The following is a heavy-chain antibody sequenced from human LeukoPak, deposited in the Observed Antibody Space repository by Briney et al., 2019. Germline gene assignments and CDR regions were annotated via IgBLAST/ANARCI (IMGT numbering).Heavy chain of an antibody. CDR1: GFTFSSYW. D-gene: IGHD2-2*03. CDR3: ARVGYCVSTSCSADAFDI. V-gene: IGHV3-74*01. J-gene: IGHJ3*02. Sequence: GGSLRLSCAASGFTFSSYWMHWVRHAPGKGLVWVSRINSDGSSTSYADFVKGRITISRDNAKNTLYLQMSSLRGEDTAVYYCARVGYCVSTSCSADAFDIWGQGTMVTVSS. CDR2: INSDGSST.